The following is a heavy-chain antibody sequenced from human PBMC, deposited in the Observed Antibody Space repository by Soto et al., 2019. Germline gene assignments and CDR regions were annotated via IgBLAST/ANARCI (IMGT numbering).Heavy chain of an antibody. CDR1: GYTFTSYG. D-gene: IGHD6-13*01. Sequence: ASVKVSCKASGYTFTSYGISWVRQAPGQGPEWMGWISAYNGNTTDAQKFQGRVTMTRDTSTSTVFLELSSLRSGDTAVYYCAGDLYSTSWYVRAFDMWGQGTMVTVSS. V-gene: IGHV1-18*01. CDR3: AGDLYSTSWYVRAFDM. J-gene: IGHJ3*02. CDR2: ISAYNGNT.